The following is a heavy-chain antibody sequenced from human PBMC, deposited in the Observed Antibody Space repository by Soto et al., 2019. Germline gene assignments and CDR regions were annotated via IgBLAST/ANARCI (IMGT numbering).Heavy chain of an antibody. CDR2: ISGSGGST. CDR1: GFTFSSYA. Sequence: GWSLRLSCAASGFTFSSYAMSWVRQAPGKGLEWVSAISGSGGSTYYADSVKGRFTISRDNSKNTLYLQMNSLRAEDTAVYYCAKDGKKSRDIVIMVYAIQWDYYGMDVWGQGTTVTVSS. V-gene: IGHV3-23*01. CDR3: AKDGKKSRDIVIMVYAIQWDYYGMDV. D-gene: IGHD2-8*01. J-gene: IGHJ6*02.